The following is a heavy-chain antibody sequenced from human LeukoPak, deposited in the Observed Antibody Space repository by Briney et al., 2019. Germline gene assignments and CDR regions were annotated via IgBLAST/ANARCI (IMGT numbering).Heavy chain of an antibody. Sequence: PSETLSLTCTVSGGSISSGDYYWSWIRQPPGKGLEWIGYIYYSGSTYYNPSLKSRVTISVDTSKNQFSLKLSSVTAADTAVYYCAREGLRGVVIGAFDYWGQGTLVTVSS. D-gene: IGHD3-3*01. CDR3: AREGLRGVVIGAFDY. J-gene: IGHJ4*02. V-gene: IGHV4-30-4*01. CDR1: GGSISSGDYY. CDR2: IYYSGST.